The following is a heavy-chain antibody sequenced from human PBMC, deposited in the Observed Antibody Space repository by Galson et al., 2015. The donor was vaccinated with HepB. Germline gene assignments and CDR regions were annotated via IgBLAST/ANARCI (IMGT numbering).Heavy chain of an antibody. Sequence: SLRLSCAASGFTFSSYSMNWVRQAPGKGLEWVSSISSSRSYIYYAGSVKGRSTISRDNAKNSLYLQMNSLRAEDTAVYYCARAPPMGFGDPSPEYFQHWGQGTLVTVSS. J-gene: IGHJ1*01. V-gene: IGHV3-21*01. CDR3: ARAPPMGFGDPSPEYFQH. D-gene: IGHD3-10*01. CDR1: GFTFSSYS. CDR2: ISSSRSYI.